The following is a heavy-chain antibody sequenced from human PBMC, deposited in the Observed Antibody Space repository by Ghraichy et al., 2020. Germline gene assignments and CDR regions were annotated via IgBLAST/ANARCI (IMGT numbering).Heavy chain of an antibody. V-gene: IGHV4-39*01. CDR3: ARHEGTTENDAFDI. J-gene: IGHJ3*02. CDR1: GGSISSSSYY. D-gene: IGHD1-1*01. CDR2: IYYSGST. Sequence: SQTLSLTCTVSGGSISSSSYYWGWIRQPPGKGLEWIGSIYYSGSTYYNPSLKSRVTISVDTSKNQFSLKLSSVTAADTAVYYCARHEGTTENDAFDIWGQGTMVTVSS.